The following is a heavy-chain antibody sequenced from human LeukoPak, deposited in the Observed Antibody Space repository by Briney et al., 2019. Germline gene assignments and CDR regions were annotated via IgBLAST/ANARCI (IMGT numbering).Heavy chain of an antibody. CDR3: TRFQSETSSWALVY. CDR2: IRSKAYGGTT. CDR1: GFTFGDYA. J-gene: IGHJ4*02. Sequence: GGSLRLSCTASGFTFGDYAMSWVRQAPGKGLEWVGFIRSKAYGGTTEFAASVKGRFTISRDDSKSIAYLQMSSLKTEDTAVYYCTRFQSETSSWALVYWGQGTLVTVSS. V-gene: IGHV3-49*04. D-gene: IGHD6-13*01.